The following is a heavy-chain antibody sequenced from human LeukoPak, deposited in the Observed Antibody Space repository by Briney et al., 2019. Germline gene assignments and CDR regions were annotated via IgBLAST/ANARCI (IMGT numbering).Heavy chain of an antibody. J-gene: IGHJ4*02. Sequence: ASVKVSCKASGYTFTDYYIHWVRQAPGQEFEWMGWITHKSGATKFAQKFQGRVTLTRDTSIRTVYMELSNLISDDTATYYCVSWAGGNSDVASFDYRGQGTLVTVSS. CDR2: ITHKSGAT. CDR1: GYTFTDYY. V-gene: IGHV1-2*02. D-gene: IGHD1-14*01. CDR3: VSWAGGNSDVASFDY.